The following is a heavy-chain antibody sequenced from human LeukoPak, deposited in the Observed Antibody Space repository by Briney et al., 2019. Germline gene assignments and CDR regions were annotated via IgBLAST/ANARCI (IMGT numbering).Heavy chain of an antibody. D-gene: IGHD2-15*01. CDR1: GYTFTSYY. CDR3: ARDWGYCSGGSCYSDVSNWFDP. V-gene: IGHV1-46*01. Sequence: ASVKVSCKASGYTFTSYYMHWVRQAPGQGLEWMGIINPSGGSTSYAQKFQGRVTMTRDMSTSTVYMELSSLRSEDTAVYYCARDWGYCSGGSCYSDVSNWFDPWGQGTLVTVSS. J-gene: IGHJ5*02. CDR2: INPSGGST.